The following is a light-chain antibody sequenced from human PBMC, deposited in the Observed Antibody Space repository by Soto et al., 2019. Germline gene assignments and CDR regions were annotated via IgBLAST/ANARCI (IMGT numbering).Light chain of an antibody. J-gene: IGKJ3*01. CDR3: QQSYSTLT. Sequence: EIQMTQSPSSLSASVGDRVTITCRASQSISSYLNWYQQKPGKAPKLLIYAAYSLQSGVPSRFSGSGSGTDFTLTIISLQPEDFATYYCQQSYSTLTFGPGTKVDIK. V-gene: IGKV1-39*01. CDR1: QSISSY. CDR2: AAY.